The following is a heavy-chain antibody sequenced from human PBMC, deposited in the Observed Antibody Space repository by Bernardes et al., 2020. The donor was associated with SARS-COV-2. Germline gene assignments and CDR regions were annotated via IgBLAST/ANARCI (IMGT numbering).Heavy chain of an antibody. Sequence: GGSLRLSCAASGFIFRSYSMNWVHQAPGKGLEWVSSISSGSNYMYYADSVRGRFTVSRDNAKNSLFLQMNSLRAEDTAVYYCARARGFCSGVSCYSLFDSWGQGTLVTVSS. J-gene: IGHJ4*02. CDR3: ARARGFCSGVSCYSLFDS. V-gene: IGHV3-21*01. D-gene: IGHD2-15*01. CDR1: GFIFRSYS. CDR2: ISSGSNYM.